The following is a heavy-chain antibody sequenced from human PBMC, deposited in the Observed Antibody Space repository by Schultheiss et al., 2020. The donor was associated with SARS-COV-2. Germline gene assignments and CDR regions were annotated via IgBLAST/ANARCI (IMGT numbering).Heavy chain of an antibody. CDR1: GFAFSSYA. J-gene: IGHJ4*02. V-gene: IGHV3-23*01. Sequence: GGSLRLSCAASGFAFSSYAMHWVRQVPGKGLEWVSSISGNSGSTYYADSVKGRFTISRDNSKNTLYLQMNSLRAEDTAVYYCARDSSMWELPVGPFDYWGQGTLVTVSS. CDR3: ARDSSMWELPVGPFDY. D-gene: IGHD1-26*01. CDR2: ISGNSGST.